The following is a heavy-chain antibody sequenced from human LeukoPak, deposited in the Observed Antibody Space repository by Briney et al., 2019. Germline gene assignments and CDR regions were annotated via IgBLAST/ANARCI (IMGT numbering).Heavy chain of an antibody. Sequence: ASVKVSCKASGYTFTSYYMHWVRQAPGQGLEWMGIINPSGGSTSYAQKFQGRVTMTRDTSTSTVYMELSSLRSEDTAVYYCARAGLLYGQFPVTPVVPAAIRGSGWFDPWGQGTLVTVSS. J-gene: IGHJ5*02. CDR2: INPSGGST. CDR1: GYTFTSYY. D-gene: IGHD2-2*02. V-gene: IGHV1-46*01. CDR3: ARAGLLYGQFPVTPVVPAAIRGSGWFDP.